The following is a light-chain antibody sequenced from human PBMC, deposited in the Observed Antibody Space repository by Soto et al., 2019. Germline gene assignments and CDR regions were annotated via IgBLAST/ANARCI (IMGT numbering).Light chain of an antibody. J-gene: IGKJ5*01. CDR1: QSVRSY. CDR3: QKRSSWPMIT. CDR2: DAS. V-gene: IGKV3-11*01. Sequence: AAVSLYKRERATLSCRASQSVRSYLAWYQQKPGQAPRLLIYDASNRAPGIPARFSGSGSGTDFTLTISSLEPDDFAVYYCQKRSSWPMITSCHVRRLAVK.